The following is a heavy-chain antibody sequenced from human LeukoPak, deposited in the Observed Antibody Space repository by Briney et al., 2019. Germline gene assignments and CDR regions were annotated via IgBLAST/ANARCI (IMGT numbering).Heavy chain of an antibody. V-gene: IGHV1-8*03. J-gene: IGHJ6*03. CDR2: MNPNSGNT. Sequence: ASVKVSCKASGYTFTSYDINWVRQATGQGLEWMGWMNPNSGNTGYAQKFQGRVTITRNTSISTAYMELSSLRSEGTAVYYCARRAAGTSGYYYYYMDVWGKGTTVTVSS. D-gene: IGHD6-13*01. CDR3: ARRAAGTSGYYYYYMDV. CDR1: GYTFTSYD.